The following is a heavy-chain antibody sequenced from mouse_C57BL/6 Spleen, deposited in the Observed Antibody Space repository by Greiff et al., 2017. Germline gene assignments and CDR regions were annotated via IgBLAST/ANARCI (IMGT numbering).Heavy chain of an antibody. V-gene: IGHV1-50*01. J-gene: IGHJ3*01. Sequence: VQLQQPGAELVKPGASVKLSCKASGYTFTSYWMQWVKQRPGQGLEWIGEIDPSDSYTNYNQKFKGKATLTVDTSSSTAYMQLSSLTSEDSAVYYCALTGTVFAYWGQGTLVTVSA. CDR2: IDPSDSYT. D-gene: IGHD4-1*01. CDR3: ALTGTVFAY. CDR1: GYTFTSYW.